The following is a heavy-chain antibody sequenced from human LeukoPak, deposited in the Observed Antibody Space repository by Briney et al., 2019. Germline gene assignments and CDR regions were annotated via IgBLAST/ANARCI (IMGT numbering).Heavy chain of an antibody. CDR2: INPSGGST. D-gene: IGHD1-26*01. J-gene: IGHJ6*03. CDR3: ARDQWEPDKYYYYMDV. V-gene: IGHV1-46*01. CDR1: GYTFTSHY. Sequence: ASVKVSCKASGYTFTSHYMHWVRQAPGQGLEWMGIINPSGGSTSYAQKFQGRVTMTRDMSTSTVYMELSSLRSEDTAVYYCARDQWEPDKYYYYMDVWGKGTTVTVSS.